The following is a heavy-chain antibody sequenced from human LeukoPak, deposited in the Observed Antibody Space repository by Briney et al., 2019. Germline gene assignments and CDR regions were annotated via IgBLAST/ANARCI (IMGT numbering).Heavy chain of an antibody. Sequence: GGPLSFSCPALGFTSIGLPMNWAPKVSGKGWEGFGRIRSKANSYATAYAASVKGRFTISRDDSKNTAYLQMNSLKTEDTAVYYCTTIAVAGTVDYWGQGTLVTVSS. CDR2: IRSKANSYAT. J-gene: IGHJ4*02. V-gene: IGHV3-73*01. CDR1: GFTSIGLP. D-gene: IGHD6-19*01. CDR3: TTIAVAGTVDY.